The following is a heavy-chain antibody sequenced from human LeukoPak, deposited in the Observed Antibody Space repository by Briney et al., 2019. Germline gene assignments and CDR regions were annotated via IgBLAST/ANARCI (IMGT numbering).Heavy chain of an antibody. J-gene: IGHJ5*02. CDR1: GFTFSSYS. CDR3: ARESGAAVAGNNWFDP. D-gene: IGHD6-19*01. V-gene: IGHV3-48*04. CDR2: ITSSSSTI. Sequence: GGSLRLSCAASGFTFSSYSMNWVRQAPGKGLEWVSYITSSSSTIYYADSVKGRFTISRDNAKNSLYLQMNSLRAEDTAVYYCARESGAAVAGNNWFDPWGQGTLVTVSS.